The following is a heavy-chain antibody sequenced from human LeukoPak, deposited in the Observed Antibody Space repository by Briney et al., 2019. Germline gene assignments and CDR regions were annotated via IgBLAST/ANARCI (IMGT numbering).Heavy chain of an antibody. CDR2: INHSGST. V-gene: IGHV4-34*01. CDR1: GGSFSGYY. CDR3: ARGFARTYYYDSSGYYSH. Sequence: KSSETLSLTCAVYGGSFSGYYWSWIRQPPGKGLEWIGEINHSGSTNYNPSLKSRVTISVDTSKNQFSLKLSSVTAADTAVYYCARGFARTYYYDSSGYYSHWGQGTLVTVSS. J-gene: IGHJ4*02. D-gene: IGHD3-22*01.